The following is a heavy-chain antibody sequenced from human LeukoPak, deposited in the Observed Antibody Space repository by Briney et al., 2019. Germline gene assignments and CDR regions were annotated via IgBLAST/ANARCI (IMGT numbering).Heavy chain of an antibody. Sequence: GASVKVSCKASGYTFTSYGISWVRQAPGQGLEWMGWISAYNGNTNYAQKLQGRVTMTTDTSTSTAYTELRSLRSDDTAVCYCARGGFTNDVDYWGQGTLVTVSS. CDR2: ISAYNGNT. V-gene: IGHV1-18*01. D-gene: IGHD1-1*01. J-gene: IGHJ4*02. CDR1: GYTFTSYG. CDR3: ARGGFTNDVDY.